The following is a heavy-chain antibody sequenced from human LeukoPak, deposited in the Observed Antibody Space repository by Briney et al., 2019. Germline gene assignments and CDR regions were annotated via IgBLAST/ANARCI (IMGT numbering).Heavy chain of an antibody. D-gene: IGHD3-10*01. CDR1: GFSFNNYS. Sequence: GALRLSCAAAGFSFNNYSMSCVRQAPGEGLEWNSAITDSGGDTYHTDSVKGRFTISRDNSKNTLYLQMNSLRVDVSAVYHCAKGSQSSRPYYFDFWGPGTLVTVSS. CDR2: ITDSGGDT. J-gene: IGHJ4*02. CDR3: AKGSQSSRPYYFDF. V-gene: IGHV3-23*01.